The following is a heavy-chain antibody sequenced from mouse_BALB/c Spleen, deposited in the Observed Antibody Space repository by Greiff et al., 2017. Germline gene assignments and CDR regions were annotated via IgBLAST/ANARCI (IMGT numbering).Heavy chain of an antibody. D-gene: IGHD2-4*01. V-gene: IGHV5-6-5*01. J-gene: IGHJ3*01. CDR2: ISSGGST. CDR1: GFTFSSYA. CDR3: ARGGDYDYDAAWFAY. Sequence: EVQLVESGGGLVKPGGSLKLSCAASGFTFSSYAMSWVRQTPEKRLEWVASISSGGSTYYPDSVKGRFTISRDNARNILYLQMSSLRSEDTAMYYCARGGDYDYDAAWFAYWGQGTLVTVSA.